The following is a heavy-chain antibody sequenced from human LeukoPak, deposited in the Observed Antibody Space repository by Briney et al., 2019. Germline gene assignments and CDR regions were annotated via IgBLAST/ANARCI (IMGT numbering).Heavy chain of an antibody. CDR2: TRNKANSYTT. D-gene: IGHD3-3*01. V-gene: IGHV3-72*01. Sequence: GGPLRLSCAASGFTFSDHYMDWVRQAPGKGLEWVGRTRNKANSYTTEYAASVKGRFTISRDDSKNSLYLQMNSLKTEDMAVYYCATRSSVLLYYYGMDVWGQGTTVTVSS. CDR3: ATRSSVLLYYYGMDV. J-gene: IGHJ6*02. CDR1: GFTFSDHY.